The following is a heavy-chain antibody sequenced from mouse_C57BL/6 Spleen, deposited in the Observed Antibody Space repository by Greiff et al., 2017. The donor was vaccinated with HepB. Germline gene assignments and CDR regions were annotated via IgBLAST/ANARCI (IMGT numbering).Heavy chain of an antibody. J-gene: IGHJ4*01. CDR1: GFTFTDYY. Sequence: EVQLVESGGGLVQPGGSLSLSCAASGFTFTDYYMSWVRQPPGKALEWLGFIRNKANGYTTEYSASVKGRFTISRDNSQSILYLQMNALRAEDSATYDCARSDYYGSRCAMDYWGQGTSVTVSS. V-gene: IGHV7-3*01. CDR2: IRNKANGYTT. D-gene: IGHD1-1*01. CDR3: ARSDYYGSRCAMDY.